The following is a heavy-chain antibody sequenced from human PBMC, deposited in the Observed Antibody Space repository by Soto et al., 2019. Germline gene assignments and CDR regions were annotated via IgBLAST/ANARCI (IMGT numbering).Heavy chain of an antibody. J-gene: IGHJ4*02. CDR3: ARLQMVEKVVDY. Sequence: SETLSLTCTVSGDSISTYYWTWVRQPPGKGLEWIGYIFYRGGTAYNPSLKSRVTMSLDVSKKQISLKLTSVTAADSATYFCARLQMVEKVVDYWGPGTLVTVSS. CDR2: IFYRGGT. CDR1: GDSISTYY. V-gene: IGHV4-59*01. D-gene: IGHD2-8*01.